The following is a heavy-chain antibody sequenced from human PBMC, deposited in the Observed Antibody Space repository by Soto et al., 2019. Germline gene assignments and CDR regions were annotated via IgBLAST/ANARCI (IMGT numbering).Heavy chain of an antibody. D-gene: IGHD6-19*01. CDR3: ALAPYSSGWCRDAFDI. V-gene: IGHV2-5*01. CDR1: GFSLSTSGVG. Sequence: QITLKESGPTLVKPTQTLTLTCTFSGFSLSTSGVGVGWIRQPPGKALEWLALIYWNDDKRYSPSLKSRLTITKDTSKNQVVLTMTNMDPVDTATYYCALAPYSSGWCRDAFDIWGQGTMVTVSS. J-gene: IGHJ3*02. CDR2: IYWNDDK.